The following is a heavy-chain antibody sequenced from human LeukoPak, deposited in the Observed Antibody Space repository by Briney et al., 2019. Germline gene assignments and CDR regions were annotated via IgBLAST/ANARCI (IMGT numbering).Heavy chain of an antibody. CDR2: IYHSGST. Sequence: SETLSLTCXVSGGSISTYYWNWIRQPPGKGLEWIGYIYHSGSTNYNPSLQSRVTISVDTSKNQFSLNLNSVTAADTAVYYCARGGAARLHFQNWGQGTLVTVSS. V-gene: IGHV4-59*01. CDR1: GGSISTYY. J-gene: IGHJ1*01. D-gene: IGHD6-6*01. CDR3: ARGGAARLHFQN.